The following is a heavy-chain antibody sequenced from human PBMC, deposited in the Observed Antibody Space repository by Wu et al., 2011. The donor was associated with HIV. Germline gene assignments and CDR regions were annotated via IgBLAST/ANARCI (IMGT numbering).Heavy chain of an antibody. J-gene: IGHJ4*02. Sequence: QVQLQQWGAGLLKPSETLSLTCAVYGGPFSGNYWSWIRQPPGKGLEWIGQIHHDGGTSYNPSLKSRVTISIDTSKNQFSLKLSSVTAADTAVFYCARHRPRAFDFDYWGQGTLVTVSS. CDR1: GGPFSGNY. CDR2: IHHDGGT. V-gene: IGHV4-34*01. CDR3: ARHRPRAFDFDY.